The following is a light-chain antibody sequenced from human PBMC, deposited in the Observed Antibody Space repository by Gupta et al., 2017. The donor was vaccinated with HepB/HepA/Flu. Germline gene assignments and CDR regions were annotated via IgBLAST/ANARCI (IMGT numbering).Light chain of an antibody. J-gene: IGKJ4*01. CDR1: QSVSSSY. V-gene: IGKV3-20*01. Sequence: ELVLTQSPGTLSLSPGERATLSCRASQSVSSSYLAWYQQKPGQAPRLLIYGASSRATGIPDRFSGSGSGTDFTLTISRLEPEDFAVYYCQQYGSPPLTFGGGTKVEIK. CDR2: GAS. CDR3: QQYGSPPLT.